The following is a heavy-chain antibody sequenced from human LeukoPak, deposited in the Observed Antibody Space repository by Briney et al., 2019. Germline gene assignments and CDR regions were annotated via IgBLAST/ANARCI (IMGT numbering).Heavy chain of an antibody. J-gene: IGHJ6*02. D-gene: IGHD1-1*01. CDR2: IYYSGST. Sequence: SETLSLTCTVSGGSISSGSYYWGWIRQPPGKGLEWIGSIYYSGSTYYNPSLKSRVTISVDTSRMQFSLNLISVTAADTAVYYCARGNWNRRYYYGMDVWGQGTTVTVSS. CDR1: GGSISSGSYY. CDR3: ARGNWNRRYYYGMDV. V-gene: IGHV4-39*01.